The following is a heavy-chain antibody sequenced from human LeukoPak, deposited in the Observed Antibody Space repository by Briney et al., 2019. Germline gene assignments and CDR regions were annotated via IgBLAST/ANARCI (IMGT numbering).Heavy chain of an antibody. CDR3: ARGSSGWDPFDY. J-gene: IGHJ4*02. D-gene: IGHD6-19*01. V-gene: IGHV4-4*07. Sequence: PSETLSLTCTVSGGSISNYYWSWIRQPAGKGLEWIGRIYTSGNTNYNPSLKSRVTMPVDTSKNQFSLKLSSVTAADTAVYYCARGSSGWDPFDYWGQGTLVTVSS. CDR2: IYTSGNT. CDR1: GGSISNYY.